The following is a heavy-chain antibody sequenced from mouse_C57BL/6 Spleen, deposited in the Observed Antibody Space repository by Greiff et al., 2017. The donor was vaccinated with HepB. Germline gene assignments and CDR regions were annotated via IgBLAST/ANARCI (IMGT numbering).Heavy chain of an antibody. Sequence: EVKLVESGGGLVKPGGSLKLSCAASGFTFSDYGMHWVRQAPEKGLEWVAYISSGSSTIYYADTVKGRFTISRDNAKNTLFLQMTSLRSEDTAMYYCARDYAYAWFAYWGQGTLVTVSA. CDR3: ARDYAYAWFAY. J-gene: IGHJ3*01. D-gene: IGHD2-2*01. V-gene: IGHV5-17*01. CDR2: ISSGSSTI. CDR1: GFTFSDYG.